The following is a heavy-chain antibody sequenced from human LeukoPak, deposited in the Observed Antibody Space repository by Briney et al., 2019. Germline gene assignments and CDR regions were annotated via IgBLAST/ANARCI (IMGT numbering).Heavy chain of an antibody. J-gene: IGHJ6*03. D-gene: IGHD2-15*01. CDR3: ARDRCSGGSCHGFSYYYYYYMDV. V-gene: IGHV1-46*01. CDR1: GYTFTGYY. Sequence: GASVKVSCKASGYTFTGYYMHWVRQAPGQGLEWMGIINPSGGSTSYAQKFQGRVTMTRDMSTSTVYMELSSLRSEDTAVYYCARDRCSGGSCHGFSYYYYYYMDVWGKGTTVTVSS. CDR2: INPSGGST.